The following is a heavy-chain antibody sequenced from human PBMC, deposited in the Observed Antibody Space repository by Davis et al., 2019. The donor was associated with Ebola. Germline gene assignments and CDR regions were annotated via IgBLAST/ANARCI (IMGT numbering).Heavy chain of an antibody. CDR1: GYTFTSYD. CDR3: ARDLDTGVRHWFDP. V-gene: IGHV1-18*01. CDR2: ISAYNGNT. Sequence: ASVKVSCKASGYTFTSYDINWVRQATGQGLEWMGWISAYNGNTNYAQKLQGRVTMTTDTSTSTAYMELRSLRSDDTAVYYCARDLDTGVRHWFDPWGQGTLVTVSS. J-gene: IGHJ5*02. D-gene: IGHD5-18*01.